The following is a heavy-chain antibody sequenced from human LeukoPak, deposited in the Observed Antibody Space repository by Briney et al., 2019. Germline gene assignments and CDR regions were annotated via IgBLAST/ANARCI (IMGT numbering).Heavy chain of an antibody. J-gene: IGHJ4*02. D-gene: IGHD3-9*01. CDR1: GFTFSSYV. Sequence: GVLRLSCAASGFTFSSYVMHWVRQAPGKGLEWVAVISYDGSNKYYADSVKGRFTISRDNSKNTLYLQMNSLRTEDSAVYYCAKAAYDILTAWGPKTFDYWGQGALVTVSS. V-gene: IGHV3-30-3*01. CDR3: AKAAYDILTAWGPKTFDY. CDR2: ISYDGSNK.